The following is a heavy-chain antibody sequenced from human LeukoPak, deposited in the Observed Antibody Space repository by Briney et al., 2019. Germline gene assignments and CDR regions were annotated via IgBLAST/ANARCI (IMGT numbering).Heavy chain of an antibody. J-gene: IGHJ6*03. CDR1: GYTFTGYY. CDR2: INPNSGGT. Sequence: ASVKVSCKASGYTFTGYYMHWVRQAPGQGLEWMGWINPNSGGTNYAQKFQGRVTMTRDTSISTAYMELSRLRSDDTAVYYCARAGGYCSGGSCYYYYYMDVWGKGTTVTIPS. D-gene: IGHD2-15*01. CDR3: ARAGGYCSGGSCYYYYYMDV. V-gene: IGHV1-2*02.